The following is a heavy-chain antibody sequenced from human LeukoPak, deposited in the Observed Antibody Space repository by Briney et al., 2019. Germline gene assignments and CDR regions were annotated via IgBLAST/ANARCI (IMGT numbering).Heavy chain of an antibody. Sequence: SVKVSCKASGGTFSSYAISWVRQAPGQGLEWMGGIIPIFGTANYAQKFQGRVTMTRDMSTSTVYMELSSLRSEDTAVYYCARDRSKDTDMVTFVRPRAFDIWGQGTMVTVSS. V-gene: IGHV1-69*05. CDR2: IIPIFGTA. D-gene: IGHD5-18*01. CDR1: GGTFSSYA. CDR3: ARDRSKDTDMVTFVRPRAFDI. J-gene: IGHJ3*02.